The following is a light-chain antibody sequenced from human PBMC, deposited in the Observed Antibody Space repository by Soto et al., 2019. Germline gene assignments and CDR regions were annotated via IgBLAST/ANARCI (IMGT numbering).Light chain of an antibody. Sequence: QSALTQPASVSGSPGQSITISCTGTSSDVGTYNLVSWYQQHPGTAPKLIIYDATKRPSGVSDRFSDSKSGNTASLTISGLQAEDEADYYCCSYGRSPTFVEFGGGTKLTVL. CDR1: SSDVGTYNL. CDR3: CSYGRSPTFVE. CDR2: DAT. J-gene: IGLJ2*01. V-gene: IGLV2-23*01.